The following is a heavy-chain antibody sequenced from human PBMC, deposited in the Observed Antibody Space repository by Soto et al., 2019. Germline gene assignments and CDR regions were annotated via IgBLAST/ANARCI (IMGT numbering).Heavy chain of an antibody. J-gene: IGHJ4*02. Sequence: QITLNESGPTVVRPTETLTLTCRFSGFSLTTSGVGVGWIRQSPGKAPELLALIYWDADKRYSASLKSRLTITKDTSKNEVVLTVSDLDPTDTATYYCAHRVLRTVFGLVTTTAIDFDFWGQGTPVAVSS. V-gene: IGHV2-5*02. CDR3: AHRVLRTVFGLVTTTAIDFDF. D-gene: IGHD3-3*01. CDR1: GFSLTTSGVG. CDR2: IYWDADK.